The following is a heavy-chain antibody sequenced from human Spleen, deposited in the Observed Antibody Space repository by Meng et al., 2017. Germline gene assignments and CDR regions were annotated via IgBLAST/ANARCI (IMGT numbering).Heavy chain of an antibody. CDR1: GGSFSDYY. D-gene: IGHD4-11*01. V-gene: IGHV4-34*01. Sequence: QGHVKQVGAGLFKLSELLSLTCVVSGGSFSDYYWSWIRQPPGKGLEWIGEINHSGSTNYNPSLESRATISVDTSQNNLSLKLSSVTAADSAVYYCARGPTTMAHDFDYWGQGTLVTVSS. CDR2: INHSGST. J-gene: IGHJ4*02. CDR3: ARGPTTMAHDFDY.